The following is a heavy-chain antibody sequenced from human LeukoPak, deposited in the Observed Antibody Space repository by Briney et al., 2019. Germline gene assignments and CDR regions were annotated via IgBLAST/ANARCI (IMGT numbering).Heavy chain of an antibody. CDR1: GSSIRTYTH. J-gene: IGHJ6*03. Sequence: SETLSLTCTVSGSSIRTYTHWGWIRQPPGKGLEWIASIHHTGNTYYNPSLESRVTISVDTSKNQFSLKLSSVTAADTAVYYCARGYYYYMDVWGKGTTVTVSS. CDR2: IHHTGNT. CDR3: ARGYYYYMDV. V-gene: IGHV4-38-2*02.